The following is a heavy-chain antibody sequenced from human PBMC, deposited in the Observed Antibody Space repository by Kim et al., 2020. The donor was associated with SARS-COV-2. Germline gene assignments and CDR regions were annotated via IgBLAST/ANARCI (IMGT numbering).Heavy chain of an antibody. CDR1: GYTFTSNA. CDR3: ARAVYSIYDFGCGFTHNWF. J-gene: IGHJ5*01. Sequence: ASVKVSCKASGYTFTSNAITWVRQAPGQGLEWIGWIRPSSGDTNYGQSLQGRVTMTSDTSTNTVYMEVRSLTSADTAVYYCARAVYSIYDFGCGFTHNWF. D-gene: IGHD3-3*01. CDR2: IRPSSGDT. V-gene: IGHV1-18*04.